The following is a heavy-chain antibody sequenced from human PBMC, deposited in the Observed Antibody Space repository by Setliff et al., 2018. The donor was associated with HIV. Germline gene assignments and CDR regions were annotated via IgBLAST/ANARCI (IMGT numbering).Heavy chain of an antibody. J-gene: IGHJ6*03. D-gene: IGHD2-21*01. V-gene: IGHV4-4*02. Sequence: LSLTCAVSGGFFSSTNWWGWVRQSPGKGLEWIGEIYHTGSANYNPSLTGRVIISGDKSKNQFSLKLKSLTAADTALYYCVRERRTPSYSTSSGRTYQYNMDVWGKGTTVTVSS. CDR1: GGFFSSTNW. CDR3: VRERRTPSYSTSSGRTYQYNMDV. CDR2: IYHTGSA.